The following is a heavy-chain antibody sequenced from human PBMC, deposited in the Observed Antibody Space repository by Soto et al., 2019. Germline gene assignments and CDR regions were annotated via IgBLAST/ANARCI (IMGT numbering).Heavy chain of an antibody. CDR2: IKQDGSEK. CDR3: ARDFFISLYSFLGSGGRCCDY. V-gene: IGHV3-7*01. J-gene: IGHJ4*02. CDR1: GFTFSSYW. Sequence: PGGSLRLSCASSGFTFSSYWMSWVRQAPGKGLEWVANIKQDGSEKYYVDSVKGRFTISRDNAKNSLYLQMNSLRAEDTAVYYFARDFFISLYSFLGSGGRCCDYWGQGTLVTV. D-gene: IGHD2-15*01.